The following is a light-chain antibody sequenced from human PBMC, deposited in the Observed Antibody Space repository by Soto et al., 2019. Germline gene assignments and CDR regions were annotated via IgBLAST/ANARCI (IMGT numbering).Light chain of an antibody. V-gene: IGLV2-14*01. CDR3: SSYTSISTLV. CDR1: SSDVGGYNY. Sequence: QSALTQPASVSGSPGQSITLSCTGTSSDVGGYNYVSWYQQHPGKAPKLMIYDVGNRPSGVSNRFSGSKSGNTASLTISGLQAEDEADYYCSSYTSISTLVFGGGTKLTVL. CDR2: DVG. J-gene: IGLJ2*01.